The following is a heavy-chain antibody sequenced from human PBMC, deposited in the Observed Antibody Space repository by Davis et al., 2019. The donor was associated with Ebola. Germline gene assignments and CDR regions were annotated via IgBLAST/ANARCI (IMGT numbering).Heavy chain of an antibody. CDR2: ISSSSSYI. CDR3: ASNSGSLRVFDY. CDR1: GFTFSSYS. Sequence: GESLKISCAASGFTFSSYSMNWVRQAPGKGLEWVSSISSSSSYIYYADSVKGRFTISRDNSKNTLYLQMNSLRAEDTAVYYCASNSGSLRVFDYWGQGTLVTVSS. D-gene: IGHD1-26*01. V-gene: IGHV3-21*01. J-gene: IGHJ4*02.